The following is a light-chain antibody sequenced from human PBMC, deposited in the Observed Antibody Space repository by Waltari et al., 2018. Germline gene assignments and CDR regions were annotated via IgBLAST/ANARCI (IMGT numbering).Light chain of an antibody. CDR3: QQRYKWPHS. V-gene: IGKV3-11*01. Sequence: EIVLSQSPATLSLSAGETATLSCRASQIVGTNLAWYHKRPGQAPRLLIYDAFDRAAGVPARFSGSSSGVEFTLTISSLEPKDSEVYFCQQRYKWPHSFGGGTKVEI. J-gene: IGKJ4*01. CDR2: DAF. CDR1: QIVGTN.